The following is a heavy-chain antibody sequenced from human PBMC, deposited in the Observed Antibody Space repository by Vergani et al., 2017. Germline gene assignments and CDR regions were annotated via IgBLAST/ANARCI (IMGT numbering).Heavy chain of an antibody. V-gene: IGHV3-23*01. CDR1: GFTFSSYA. D-gene: IGHD3-22*01. J-gene: IGHJ4*02. CDR3: AKETHYDSSGYYYAVIFFDY. CDR2: ISGSGGST. Sequence: EVQLLESGGGLVQPGGSLRLSCAASGFTFSSYAMSWVRQAPGKGLEWVSAISGSGGSTYYADSVKGRFTISRDNSKNTLYLQMNSLRAEDTAVYYCAKETHYDSSGYYYAVIFFDYWGQGPLVTVSS.